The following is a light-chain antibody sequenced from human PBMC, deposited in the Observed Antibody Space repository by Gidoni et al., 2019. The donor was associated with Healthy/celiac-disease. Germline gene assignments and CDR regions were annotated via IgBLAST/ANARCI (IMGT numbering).Light chain of an antibody. CDR2: STN. J-gene: IGLJ2*01. CDR1: SGSVSTSYY. CDR3: VLYMGSGIWV. V-gene: IGLV8-61*01. Sequence: TVVTQEPSFSVSPGGPVTLTCGLSSGSVSTSYYPSWYQQTPGQAPRTLIYSTNTRSSGVPDRFSGSILGNKAALTITGAQADDDSDYYCVLYMGSGIWVFGGGTKLTVL.